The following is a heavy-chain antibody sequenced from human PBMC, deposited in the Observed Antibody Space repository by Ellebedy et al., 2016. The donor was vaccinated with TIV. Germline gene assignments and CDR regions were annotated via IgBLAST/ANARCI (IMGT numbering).Heavy chain of an antibody. CDR3: GRAIGSGSCY. V-gene: IGHV3-7*01. CDR2: IKQDGSEK. J-gene: IGHJ4*02. CDR1: GFSLSSYW. D-gene: IGHD3-10*01. Sequence: GDSLKISCAASGFSLSSYWMHWVRQAPGKGLEWVANIKQDGSEKYYVDSVKGRFTISRDNAKNSLYLQMNSLRAEDTAVYFCGRAIGSGSCYWGQGTLVTVSS.